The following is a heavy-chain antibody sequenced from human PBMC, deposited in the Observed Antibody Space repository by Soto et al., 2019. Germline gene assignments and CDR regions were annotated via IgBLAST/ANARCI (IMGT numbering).Heavy chain of an antibody. V-gene: IGHV4-59*01. Sequence: PSETLSLTCSVSGGSISSYYWSWIRQPPGKGLEWIAYIYYSGTSYNPSLKSRVSISLDTPKNQFSLKLSSVTAADTAVYYCARAFTTVTNFDYWGQGTLVTVSS. CDR2: IYYSGT. J-gene: IGHJ4*02. CDR1: GGSISSYY. CDR3: ARAFTTVTNFDY. D-gene: IGHD4-17*01.